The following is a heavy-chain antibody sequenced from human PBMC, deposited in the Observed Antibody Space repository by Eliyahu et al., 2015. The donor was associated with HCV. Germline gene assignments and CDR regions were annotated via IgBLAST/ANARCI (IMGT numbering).Heavy chain of an antibody. Sequence: QVQLVQSGAEVKKPGASVKVSCKASGYTFTXYYXHWVRQAPGQGLEWMGWINPNSGGTNYAQKFQGWVTLTRDTSISTAYMELSRLRSDDTAVYYCARDRFYGSGIPYYYYAMDVWGQGTTVTVSS. CDR1: GYTFTXYY. D-gene: IGHD3-10*01. V-gene: IGHV1-2*04. CDR3: ARDRFYGSGIPYYYYAMDV. J-gene: IGHJ6*02. CDR2: INPNSGGT.